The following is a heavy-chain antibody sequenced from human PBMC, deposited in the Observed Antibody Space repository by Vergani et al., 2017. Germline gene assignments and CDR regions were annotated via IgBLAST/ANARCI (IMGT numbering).Heavy chain of an antibody. CDR2: IYYSGST. CDR1: GGSITSYY. J-gene: IGHJ4*02. Sequence: QVQLQESGPGLVKPSETLALTCTVSGGSITSYYWSWIRQPPGKGLEWIGKIYYSGSTNYDPSLKSRVTISVDTSKNQFSLELSSMTTADTAVYYCARGRRTSGFGTTFYDYWGQGTLVTGSS. V-gene: IGHV4-59*01. CDR3: ARGRRTSGFGTTFYDY. D-gene: IGHD2-8*01.